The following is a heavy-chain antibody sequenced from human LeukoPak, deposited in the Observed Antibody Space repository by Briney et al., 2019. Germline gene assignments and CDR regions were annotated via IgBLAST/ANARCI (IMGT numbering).Heavy chain of an antibody. Sequence: SETLSLTCTVSGGSISSSSYYWGWIRQPPGKGLEWIGSIYYSGSTYYNPSLKGRVTISVDTSKNQFSLKLSSVTAADTAVYYCAREREAYYYDSSGPYYFDYWGQGTLVTVSS. J-gene: IGHJ4*02. V-gene: IGHV4-39*01. D-gene: IGHD3-22*01. CDR1: GGSISSSSYY. CDR3: AREREAYYYDSSGPYYFDY. CDR2: IYYSGST.